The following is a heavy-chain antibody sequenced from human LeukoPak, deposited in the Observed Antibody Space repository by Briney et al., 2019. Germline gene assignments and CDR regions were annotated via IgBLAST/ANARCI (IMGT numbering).Heavy chain of an antibody. CDR2: IYYSGST. CDR3: ASDGREARIDY. Sequence: SETLSLTCTVSGGSISSYYWSWIRQPPGKGLEWIGYIYYSGSTNYNPSLKSRVTISVDTSKNQFSLKLSSVTAADTAVYYCASDGREARIDYWGQGTLVTVSS. CDR1: GGSISSYY. V-gene: IGHV4-59*12. J-gene: IGHJ4*02.